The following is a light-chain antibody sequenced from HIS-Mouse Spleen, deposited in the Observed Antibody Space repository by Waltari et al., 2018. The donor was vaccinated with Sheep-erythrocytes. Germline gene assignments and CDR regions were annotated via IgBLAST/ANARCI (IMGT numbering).Light chain of an antibody. Sequence: IWMTQSPSLLSASTGDRVTISCLMSQGISIYLAWYQQKPGKAPELLIYAASTLQSGVPSRFSGSGSGTDFTLTISCLQSEDFATYYCQQYYSFPFTFGPGTKVDIK. J-gene: IGKJ3*01. CDR1: QGISIY. CDR3: QQYYSFPFT. CDR2: AAS. V-gene: IGKV1D-8*02.